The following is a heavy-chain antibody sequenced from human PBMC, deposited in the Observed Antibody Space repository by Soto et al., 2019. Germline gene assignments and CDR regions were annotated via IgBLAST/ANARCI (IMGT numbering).Heavy chain of an antibody. CDR3: ARDPVYYGSGSYLDY. CDR1: GFTFSSYS. V-gene: IGHV3-21*01. CDR2: ISSSSSYI. J-gene: IGHJ4*02. D-gene: IGHD3-10*01. Sequence: GGSLRLSCAASGFTFSSYSMNWVRQAPGKGLEWVSSISSSSSYIYYADSVKGRFTISRDNAKNSLYLQMNSLRAEDTAVYYCARDPVYYGSGSYLDYWGQGTLVTVSS.